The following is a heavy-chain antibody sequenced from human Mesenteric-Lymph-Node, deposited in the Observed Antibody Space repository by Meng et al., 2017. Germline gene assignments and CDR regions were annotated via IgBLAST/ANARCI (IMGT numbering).Heavy chain of an antibody. Sequence: SETLSLTCTVSGGSISSYYWSWIRQPPGKGLEWIGYIYYSGSTNYNPSLKSRVTISVDTSKNRFSLKLSSVTAADTAVYYCARDSFWSGYPYYYYGMDVWGQGTTVTVSS. V-gene: IGHV4-59*01. CDR3: ARDSFWSGYPYYYYGMDV. CDR2: IYYSGST. J-gene: IGHJ6*02. CDR1: GGSISSYY. D-gene: IGHD3-3*01.